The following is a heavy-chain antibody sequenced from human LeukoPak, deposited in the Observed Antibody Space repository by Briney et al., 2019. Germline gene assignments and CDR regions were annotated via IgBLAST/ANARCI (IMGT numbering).Heavy chain of an antibody. CDR1: GDSLSSSSHH. J-gene: IGHJ4*02. CDR3: ARHDGRGGATMGAFDS. Sequence: SETLSLTCAVSGDSLSSSSHHWGWLRQSPGTGLEWIGSIYYGRTTYYNPSLNSRVTISVLTSKNQFSLQLNSVTAADTAVYYCARHDGRGGATMGAFDSWGQGSLVAVSS. V-gene: IGHV4-39*01. CDR2: IYYGRTT. D-gene: IGHD5-24*01.